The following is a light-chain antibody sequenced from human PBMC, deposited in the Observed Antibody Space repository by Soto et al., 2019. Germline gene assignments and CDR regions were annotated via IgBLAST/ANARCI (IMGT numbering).Light chain of an antibody. CDR3: QRNGSSGYT. V-gene: IGKV3-20*01. CDR2: GAS. J-gene: IGKJ2*01. Sequence: EIVLTQSPGTLSLSPGERATLSCRASQSVSSSYLAWYQQKPGQAPRLLIYGASSRATGIPDRFSGSGSGKDFTLTISKLGPEVFAGYYVQRNGSSGYTLGQGTKLEIK. CDR1: QSVSSSY.